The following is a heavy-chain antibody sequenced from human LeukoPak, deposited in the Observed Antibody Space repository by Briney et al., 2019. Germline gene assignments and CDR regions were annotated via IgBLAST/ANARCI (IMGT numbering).Heavy chain of an antibody. CDR2: IYSVGST. CDR3: AGSLAYCGGDCRLGDY. J-gene: IGHJ4*02. V-gene: IGHV3-66*01. Sequence: PGGSLRLSCAASGFTFSSNAMSWVRQAPGKGLEWVSVIYSVGSTYYADSVRGRFTISRDNSKNTLYLQMNSLRVEDTAVYYCAGSLAYCGGDCRLGDYWGQGTLVTVSS. CDR1: GFTFSSNA. D-gene: IGHD2-21*02.